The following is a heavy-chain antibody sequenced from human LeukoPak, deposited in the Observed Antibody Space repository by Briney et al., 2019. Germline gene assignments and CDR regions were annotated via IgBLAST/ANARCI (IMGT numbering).Heavy chain of an antibody. CDR1: GYTFTSYD. Sequence: GASVKVSCKASGYTFTSYDINWVRQATGQGLEWMGWMNPNSGNTGYAQKFQGRVTITRNTSISTAYMELSSLRSEDTAVYYCGRGIAVTTAVFDYWGQGTLVTVSS. J-gene: IGHJ4*02. CDR3: GRGIAVTTAVFDY. CDR2: MNPNSGNT. V-gene: IGHV1-8*03. D-gene: IGHD4-11*01.